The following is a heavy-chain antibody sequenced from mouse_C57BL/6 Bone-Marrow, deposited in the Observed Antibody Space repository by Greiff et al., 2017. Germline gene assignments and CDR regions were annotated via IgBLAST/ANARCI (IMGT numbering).Heavy chain of an antibody. CDR3: TSDRWLLPYAMDY. D-gene: IGHD2-3*01. CDR1: GFTFSSYA. J-gene: IGHJ4*01. V-gene: IGHV5-9-1*02. CDR2: ISSGGDYI. Sequence: EVKVVESGEGLVKPGGSLKLSCAASGFTFSSYAMSWVRQTPEKRLEWVAYISSGGDYIYYADTVKGRFTISRDNARNTLYLQMSSLKSEDTAMYYCTSDRWLLPYAMDYWGPGPSVTVSS.